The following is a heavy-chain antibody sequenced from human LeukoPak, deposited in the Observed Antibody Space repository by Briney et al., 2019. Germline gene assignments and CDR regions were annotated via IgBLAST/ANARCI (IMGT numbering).Heavy chain of an antibody. CDR2: ISTDGNNE. CDR3: AKDQIGWAPGYVSGPLDQ. V-gene: IGHV3-30*18. D-gene: IGHD6-19*01. Sequence: SGGSLRLSCAVSGFTFSSYWMSWVRQAPGKGLEWVAVISTDGNNEYYANSVKGRFTISRDNSKNTVYLQMTSLRTEDTAVYYCAKDQIGWAPGYVSGPLDQWGQGTLVTVSS. CDR1: GFTFSSYW. J-gene: IGHJ4*02.